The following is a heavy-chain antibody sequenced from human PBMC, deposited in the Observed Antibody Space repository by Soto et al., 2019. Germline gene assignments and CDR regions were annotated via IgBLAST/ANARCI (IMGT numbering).Heavy chain of an antibody. D-gene: IGHD4-17*01. Sequence: PGGYLRVSCAASGFSFGNYGMHWVRQAPGKGLEWISYINNNIITRYYADSVRGRFTISRDNVQNSLYLHLDSLKDVDLAVSYCVRERRYSDYSPHYWARGP. CDR3: VRERRYSDYSPHY. V-gene: IGHV3-48*02. CDR1: GFSFGNYG. J-gene: IGHJ4*02. CDR2: INNNIITR.